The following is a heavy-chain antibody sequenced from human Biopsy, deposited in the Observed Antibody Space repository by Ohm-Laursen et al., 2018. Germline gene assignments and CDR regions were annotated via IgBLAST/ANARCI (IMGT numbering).Heavy chain of an antibody. CDR3: ARDDAVTVIRGLYY. CDR2: IYHAGAS. Sequence: TLSLTCTVSGASIDSYYWSWIRQPPGKGLEWIGYIYHAGASRYNSSLNSRVTISIDASENQFSLKLYSVTAADTAVYYCARDDAVTVIRGLYYWGQGALVTVSS. CDR1: GASIDSYY. D-gene: IGHD2-21*02. J-gene: IGHJ4*02. V-gene: IGHV4-59*01.